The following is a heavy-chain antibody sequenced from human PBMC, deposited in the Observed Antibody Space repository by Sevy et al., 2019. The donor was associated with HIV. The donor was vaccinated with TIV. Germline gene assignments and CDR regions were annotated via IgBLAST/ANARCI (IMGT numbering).Heavy chain of an antibody. CDR1: GGTFSSYA. J-gene: IGHJ6*02. CDR2: IIPIFGTA. D-gene: IGHD3-3*01. Sequence: ASVKVSCKASGGTFSSYAISWVRQAPGQGLEWMGGIIPIFGTANYAQKFQGRVTITADESTSTAYMELSSLRSEDTAVYYCARGLRFVEWTHLPYGMDVWGQGTTVTVSS. V-gene: IGHV1-69*13. CDR3: ARGLRFVEWTHLPYGMDV.